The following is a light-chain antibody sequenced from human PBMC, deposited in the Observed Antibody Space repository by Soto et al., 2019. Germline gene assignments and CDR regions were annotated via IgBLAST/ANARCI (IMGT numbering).Light chain of an antibody. CDR1: QSISSW. CDR3: KQYNHYWT. V-gene: IGKV1-5*01. J-gene: IGKJ1*01. CDR2: DAS. Sequence: DIQMTQSPSTLCASVGDRVTITCRASQSISSWLAWYQQKPGKDPKVLIYDASSLESGVPSRFSGSGSGTEFSLTISSLQPEDFATYYCKQYNHYWTVGKGNKVDIK.